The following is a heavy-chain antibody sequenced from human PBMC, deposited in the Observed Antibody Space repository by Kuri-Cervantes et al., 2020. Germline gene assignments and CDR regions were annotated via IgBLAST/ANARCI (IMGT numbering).Heavy chain of an antibody. CDR3: ARSRTYSGYDYYFDY. CDR2: IYYTWCT. D-gene: IGHD5-12*01. Sequence: SDILSLTFTVSGESIISYYWRWIRQPPGKGLEWIGYIYYTWCTNYNPYLKSRVTISVDRSKNQFSLKLSSVTAADTAVYFCARSRTYSGYDYYFDYWGQGTLVTVSS. J-gene: IGHJ4*02. CDR1: GESIISYY. V-gene: IGHV4-59*01.